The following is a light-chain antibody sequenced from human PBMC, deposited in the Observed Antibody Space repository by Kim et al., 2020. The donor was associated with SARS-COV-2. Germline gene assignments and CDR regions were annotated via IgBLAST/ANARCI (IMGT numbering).Light chain of an antibody. CDR3: QQRNDWPIT. J-gene: IGKJ5*01. CDR2: DAS. Sequence: LSPGERATISCRASHSINSYLAWYQQKPGQAPRLLIYDASTRATGIPARFSGSGSGTDFTLTISSLEPEDFAIFFCQQRNDWPITFGQGTRLEIK. V-gene: IGKV3-11*01. CDR1: HSINSY.